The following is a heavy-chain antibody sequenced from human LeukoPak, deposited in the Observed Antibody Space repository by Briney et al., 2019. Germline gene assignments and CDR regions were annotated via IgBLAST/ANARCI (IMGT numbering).Heavy chain of an antibody. CDR1: GGSISSSSYY. J-gene: IGHJ4*02. CDR2: IYYSGST. V-gene: IGHV4-39*07. D-gene: IGHD1-26*01. Sequence: SETLSLTCTVSGGSISSSSYYWGWIRQPPGKGLEWIGSIYYSGSTYYNPSLKSRVTISVDTSKNQFSLKLSSVTAADTAVYYCARIRGSGSYYSYYFDYWGQGTLVTVSS. CDR3: ARIRGSGSYYSYYFDY.